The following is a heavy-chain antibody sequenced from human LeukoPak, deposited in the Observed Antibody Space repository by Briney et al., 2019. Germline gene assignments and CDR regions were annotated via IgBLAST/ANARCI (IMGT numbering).Heavy chain of an antibody. CDR3: ARGPGYSSSWVLDP. CDR2: IYYSGST. V-gene: IGHV4-59*01. J-gene: IGHJ5*02. D-gene: IGHD6-13*01. Sequence: PSETLSLTCTVSGGSISSYYWSWIRQPPGKGLEWIGYIYYSGSTNYNPSLKSRVTISVDTSKNQFSLKLSSVTAADTAVYYCARGPGYSSSWVLDPWGQGTLVTVSS. CDR1: GGSISSYY.